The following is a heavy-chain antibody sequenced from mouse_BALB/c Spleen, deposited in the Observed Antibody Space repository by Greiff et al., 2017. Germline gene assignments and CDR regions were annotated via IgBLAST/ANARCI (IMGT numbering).Heavy chain of an antibody. J-gene: IGHJ4*01. V-gene: IGHV1S127*01. D-gene: IGHD1-1*01. CDR2: SDPSDSYT. CDR3: TRWGTTVVDEGYYAMDY. CDR1: GYTFTSYW. Sequence: QVQLQQPGAELVKPGASVKMSCKASGYTFTSYWMHWVKQRPGQGLEWIGVSDPSDSYTSYNQKFKGKATLTVDTSSSTAYMQLSSLTSEDSAVYYCTRWGTTVVDEGYYAMDYWGQGTSVTVSS.